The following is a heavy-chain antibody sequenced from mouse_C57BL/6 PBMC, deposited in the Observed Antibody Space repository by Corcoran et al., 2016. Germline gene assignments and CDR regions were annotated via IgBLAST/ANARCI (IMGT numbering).Heavy chain of an antibody. V-gene: IGHV1-26*01. CDR1: GYTFTDYY. Sequence: EVQLQQSGPELVKPGASVKISCKASGYTFTDYYMNWVKQSHGKSLEWIGDINPNNGGTSYKQKFKGKATLTVDKSSSTAYMELRSLTSEDSVVYYCARPLQAWFAYWGQGTLVTFSA. CDR3: ARPLQAWFAY. J-gene: IGHJ3*01. CDR2: INPNNGGT.